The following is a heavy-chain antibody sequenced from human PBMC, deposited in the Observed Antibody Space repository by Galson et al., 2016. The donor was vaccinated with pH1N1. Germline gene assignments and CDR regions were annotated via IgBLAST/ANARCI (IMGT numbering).Heavy chain of an antibody. V-gene: IGHV3-74*01. Sequence: SLRLSCAASGFPFSSHWFYWVRQAPGKGLVWVSRIKSDASKIYYADFVRGRFTISRDNAKDTVFLEMNSLRVEGTAVYYCARGLLSENDVGMDVWGQGTTVIVSS. CDR1: GFPFSSHW. J-gene: IGHJ6*02. CDR2: IKSDASKI. CDR3: ARGLLSENDVGMDV. D-gene: IGHD1-1*01.